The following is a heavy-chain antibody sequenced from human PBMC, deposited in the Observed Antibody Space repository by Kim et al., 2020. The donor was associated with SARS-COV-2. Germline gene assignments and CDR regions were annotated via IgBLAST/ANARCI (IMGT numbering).Heavy chain of an antibody. CDR1: GFTFTSSA. D-gene: IGHD2-2*01. CDR3: AAQTYQLQPNRGYYYYYYGMDV. CDR2: IVVGSGNT. V-gene: IGHV1-58*01. J-gene: IGHJ6*02. Sequence: SVKVSCKASGFTFTSSAVQWVRQARGQRLEWIGWIVVGSGNTNYAQKFQERVTITRDMSTSTAYMELSSLRSEDTAVYYCAAQTYQLQPNRGYYYYYYGMDVWGQGTTVTVSS.